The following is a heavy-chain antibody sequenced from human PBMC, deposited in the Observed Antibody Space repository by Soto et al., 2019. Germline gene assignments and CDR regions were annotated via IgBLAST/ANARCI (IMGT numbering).Heavy chain of an antibody. J-gene: IGHJ6*02. CDR2: IIPIFGTA. V-gene: IGHV1-69*12. Sequence: QVQLVQSGAEVKKPGSSVKVSCKASGGTFSSYAISWVRQAPGQGLEWMGGIIPIFGTANYAQRFQGRVTITADEATSTAYMELGSLRSEDTAVYYCAIEGSSGYDPPPHYYYGINVWGQGTTVTVSS. CDR3: AIEGSSGYDPPPHYYYGINV. CDR1: GGTFSSYA. D-gene: IGHD5-12*01.